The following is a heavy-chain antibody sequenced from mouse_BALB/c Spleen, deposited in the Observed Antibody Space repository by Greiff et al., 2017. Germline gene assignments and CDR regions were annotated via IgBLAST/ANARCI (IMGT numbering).Heavy chain of an antibody. V-gene: IGHV3-6*02. Sequence: VQLKESGPGLVKPSQSLSLTCSVTGYSITSGYYWNWIRQFPGNKLEWMGYISYDGSNNYNPSLKNRISITRDTSKNQFFLKLNSVTTEDTATYYCARVQLGHYFDYWGQGTTLTVSS. CDR3: ARVQLGHYFDY. CDR2: ISYDGSN. CDR1: GYSITSGYY. J-gene: IGHJ2*01. D-gene: IGHD4-1*02.